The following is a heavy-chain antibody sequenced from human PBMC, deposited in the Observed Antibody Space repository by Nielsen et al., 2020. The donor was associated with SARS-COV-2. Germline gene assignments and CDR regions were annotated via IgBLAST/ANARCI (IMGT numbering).Heavy chain of an antibody. Sequence: SLKISCAASGFTFDDYAMHWVRQAPGEGLEWVSGISWNSGSIGYADSVKGRFTISRDNAKNSLYLQMNSLRAEDTALYYCAKDIYSTIRGSSYGMDVWGQGTTVTVSS. CDR2: ISWNSGSI. CDR3: AKDIYSTIRGSSYGMDV. V-gene: IGHV3-9*01. J-gene: IGHJ6*02. D-gene: IGHD4-11*01. CDR1: GFTFDDYA.